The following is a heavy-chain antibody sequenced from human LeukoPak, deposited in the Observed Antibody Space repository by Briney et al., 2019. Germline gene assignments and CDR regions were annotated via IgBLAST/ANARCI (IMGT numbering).Heavy chain of an antibody. D-gene: IGHD6-6*01. CDR2: IYYSGGT. Sequence: SETLSLTCTFSSDFNSSYYWSWIRQPPGKGLEWIGYIYYSGGTNYNPSLKSRVTISVDTSKNQFSLKLSSVTAADTAVYYCAKVDPDSSSTLEVFDYWGQGTLVTVSS. CDR1: SDFNSSYY. J-gene: IGHJ4*02. V-gene: IGHV4-59*01. CDR3: AKVDPDSSSTLEVFDY.